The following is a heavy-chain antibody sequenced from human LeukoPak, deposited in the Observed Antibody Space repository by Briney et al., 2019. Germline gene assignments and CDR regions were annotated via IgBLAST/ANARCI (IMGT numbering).Heavy chain of an antibody. CDR1: GYSFSNYP. J-gene: IGHJ4*02. D-gene: IGHD3-16*01. Sequence: ASLKVSWKASGYSFSNYPIHWVRQAPGQGLEWMGWINTDNGNTKSSQQFQGRVTITRDTSASTAYMELSSLRSEDTAVYYCARDLVSIIFTYGGASGCGYWGQGTLVTVSS. CDR2: INTDNGNT. V-gene: IGHV1-3*04. CDR3: ARDLVSIIFTYGGASGCGY.